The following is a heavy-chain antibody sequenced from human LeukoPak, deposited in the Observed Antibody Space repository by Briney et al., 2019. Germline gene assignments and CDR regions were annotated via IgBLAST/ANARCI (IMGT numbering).Heavy chain of an antibody. CDR3: ARLYSYGVQWFDP. J-gene: IGHJ5*02. D-gene: IGHD5-18*01. CDR2: IIPIFGTA. Sequence: SVKVSCKASGGTFSSYAISWVRQAPGQGLEWMGGIIPIFGTANYAQKFQGRVTITADKSTSTAYMELSSLRSEDTAVYYCARLYSYGVQWFDPWGQGTLVTVSS. CDR1: GGTFSSYA. V-gene: IGHV1-69*06.